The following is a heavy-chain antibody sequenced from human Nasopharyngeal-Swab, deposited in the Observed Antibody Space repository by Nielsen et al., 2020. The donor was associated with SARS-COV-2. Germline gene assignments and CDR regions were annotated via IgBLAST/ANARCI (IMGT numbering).Heavy chain of an antibody. Sequence: SVKVSCKASGGTFSSYAISWVRQAPGQGLEWMGGIIPIFGTANYAQKFQGRVTITADESTSTAYMKLSSLRSEDTAVYYCAVGATGYYYMDVWGKGTTVTVSS. CDR3: AVGATGYYYMDV. V-gene: IGHV1-69*13. D-gene: IGHD1-26*01. CDR2: IIPIFGTA. CDR1: GGTFSSYA. J-gene: IGHJ6*03.